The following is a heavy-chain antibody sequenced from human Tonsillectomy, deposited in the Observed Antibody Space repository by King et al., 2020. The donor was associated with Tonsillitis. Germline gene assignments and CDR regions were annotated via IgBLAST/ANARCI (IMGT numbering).Heavy chain of an antibody. D-gene: IGHD6-13*01. CDR1: VFTVSSYC. CDR2: IKQDGNEK. CDR3: ARVSSSWPNFQH. Sequence: VQLVESGGGLVQPGGSLRLSCAASVFTVSSYCMSWVPQAPGKGLEWVANIKQDGNEKNYVDSVVGRFTISRDNAKNSLYLQMNSLRAEDTAVYYCARVSSSWPNFQHWGQGALVTVSS. J-gene: IGHJ1*01. V-gene: IGHV3-7*01.